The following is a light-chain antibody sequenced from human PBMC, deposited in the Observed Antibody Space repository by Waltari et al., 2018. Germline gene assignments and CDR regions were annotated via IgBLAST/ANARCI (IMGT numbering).Light chain of an antibody. J-gene: IGLJ3*02. V-gene: IGLV2-11*01. CDR2: DVS. CDR3: AAWDYRLNIWV. Sequence: QSALTQPRSVSGSPGQSVTISCTGTSSDVGGYNYVSWYQQYPGKAPKLMIYDVSKRPSGVPDRFSGSKSGNTASLTISGLQAEDEADYYCAAWDYRLNIWVFGGGTKLTVL. CDR1: SSDVGGYNY.